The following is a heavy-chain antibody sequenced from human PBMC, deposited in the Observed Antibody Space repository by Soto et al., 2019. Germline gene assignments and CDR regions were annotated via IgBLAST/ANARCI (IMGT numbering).Heavy chain of an antibody. J-gene: IGHJ4*02. D-gene: IGHD2-15*01. CDR2: ISYDGSNK. CDR1: GFTFSNYA. Sequence: QVQLAESGGGVVQPGRSLRLTCVASGFTFSNYAMHWVRQAPGKGLEWVAVISYDGSNKYYADSVKGRFTISRDNSKNTLYLQMNSLRAEDTAVYYCARAYCSGSSCSYIDYWGQGTLVTVSS. V-gene: IGHV3-30-3*01. CDR3: ARAYCSGSSCSYIDY.